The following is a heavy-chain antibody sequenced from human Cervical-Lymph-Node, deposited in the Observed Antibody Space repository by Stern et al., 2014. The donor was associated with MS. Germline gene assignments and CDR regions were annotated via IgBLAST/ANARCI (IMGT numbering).Heavy chain of an antibody. CDR3: VRDQGGIAAT. D-gene: IGHD6-13*01. V-gene: IGHV1-69*01. CDR1: GGTFSTIE. J-gene: IGHJ4*02. Sequence: VQLVESGAEVKKPGSSMKVSCKASGGTFSTIEISWVRQAPGQGLEWLGGINPLLRTTHYAQKVQGRATIVADESTNTVNMKLSSLRSEDTAVYYCVRDQGGIAATWGQGTQVTVSS. CDR2: INPLLRTT.